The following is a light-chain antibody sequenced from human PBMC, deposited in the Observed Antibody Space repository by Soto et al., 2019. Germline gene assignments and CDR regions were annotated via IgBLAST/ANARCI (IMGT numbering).Light chain of an antibody. CDR1: SSDVGGYNY. Sequence: QSALTQPASVSGSPGQSTTISCTGTSSDVGGYNYVSWYQHHPGKAPKLLIYDVNNRPSGVSDRFSGSKSGNTASLTISGLQTEDEADYYCSSYTSIITVVFGGGTQLTVL. J-gene: IGLJ2*01. CDR2: DVN. CDR3: SSYTSIITVV. V-gene: IGLV2-14*01.